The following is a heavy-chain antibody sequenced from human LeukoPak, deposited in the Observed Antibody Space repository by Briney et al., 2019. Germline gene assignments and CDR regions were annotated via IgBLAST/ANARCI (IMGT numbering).Heavy chain of an antibody. D-gene: IGHD1-26*01. V-gene: IGHV3-21*01. CDR1: GFTFSSYN. CDR2: ISSGSSYI. Sequence: GGSLRLSCAASGFTFSSYNMNWVRQSPGKGLEWVSCISSGSSYIYYADSVKGRFTISRDNAKNSLYLQMSSLRAEDTAVYYCARLVGATDSPSDYWGQGSLVTVSS. J-gene: IGHJ4*02. CDR3: ARLVGATDSPSDY.